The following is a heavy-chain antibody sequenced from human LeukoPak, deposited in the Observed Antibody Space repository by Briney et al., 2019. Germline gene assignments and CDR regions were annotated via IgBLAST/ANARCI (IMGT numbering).Heavy chain of an antibody. CDR1: GYTFTSYG. D-gene: IGHD3-3*01. J-gene: IGHJ4*02. V-gene: IGHV1-18*01. Sequence: GASVKVSCKASGYTFTSYGINWVRQAPGQGLEWMGWISAYNGNTNYAQKLQGRVAMTTDTSTNTAYMELRSLRSDDTAVYYCAISPGDYDFWSGYLLWGQGTLVTVSS. CDR3: AISPGDYDFWSGYLL. CDR2: ISAYNGNT.